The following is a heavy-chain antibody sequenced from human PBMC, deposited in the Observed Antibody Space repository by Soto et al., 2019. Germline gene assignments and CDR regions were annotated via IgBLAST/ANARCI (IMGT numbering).Heavy chain of an antibody. V-gene: IGHV3-74*01. CDR2: ITSDGKSK. J-gene: IGHJ5*02. D-gene: IGHD2-21*02. CDR3: ARESGDGPLNWFDP. CDR1: GFNFTNHW. Sequence: VHLVESGGGLVQPGGSLRLSCAASGFNFTNHWMHWVRQAPGKGLVGVSRITSDGKSKAYAESVKGRFAISRDNAKNTVYLHMNGLTVEDTAVYYCARESGDGPLNWFDPWGQGTLVTVSS.